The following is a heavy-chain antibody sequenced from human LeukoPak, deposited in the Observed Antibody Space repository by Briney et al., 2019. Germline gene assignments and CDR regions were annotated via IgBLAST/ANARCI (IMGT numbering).Heavy chain of an antibody. J-gene: IGHJ4*02. CDR3: ARHNNYDFWSGYFDY. D-gene: IGHD3-3*01. Sequence: PSETLSLTCAVSGYSISSGYYWGWIRQPPGKGLEWIGSIYHSGRTYYNPSLKSRVTISVDTSKNQFSLKLSSVTAADTAVYYCARHNNYDFWSGYFDYWGRGTLVTVSS. V-gene: IGHV4-38-2*01. CDR1: GYSISSGYY. CDR2: IYHSGRT.